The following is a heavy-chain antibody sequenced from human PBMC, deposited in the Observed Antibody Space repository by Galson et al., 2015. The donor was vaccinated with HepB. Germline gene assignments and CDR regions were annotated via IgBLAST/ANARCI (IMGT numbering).Heavy chain of an antibody. CDR1: GFTVSSNY. D-gene: IGHD4-17*01. V-gene: IGHV3-53*01. CDR2: IYGNSNT. J-gene: IGHJ3*02. Sequence: SLRLSCAASGFTVSSNYMNWVRQAPGKGLEWVSVIYGNSNTYYADSVKGRFTISRDNSKNTVYLQMNSLRAADTAVYYCARDLGIIEYGDYLFHIWGQGTLVTVSS. CDR3: ARDLGIIEYGDYLFHI.